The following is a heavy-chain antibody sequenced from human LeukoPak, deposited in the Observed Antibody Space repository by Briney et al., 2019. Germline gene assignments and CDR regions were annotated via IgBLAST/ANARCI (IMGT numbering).Heavy chain of an antibody. Sequence: PGGSLRLSCAASGFTFSSYGMHWVRQAPGKGLEWVAFIRYDGSNKYFADSVKGRFTISRDSSKNTLYLQMNSLRAEDTAVYYCATLPVLLWFGELPRGYYWGQGTLVTVSS. CDR3: ATLPVLLWFGELPRGYY. D-gene: IGHD3-10*01. CDR1: GFTFSSYG. J-gene: IGHJ4*02. V-gene: IGHV3-30*02. CDR2: IRYDGSNK.